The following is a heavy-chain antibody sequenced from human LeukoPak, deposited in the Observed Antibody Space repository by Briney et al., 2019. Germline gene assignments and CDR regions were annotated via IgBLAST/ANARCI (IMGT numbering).Heavy chain of an antibody. D-gene: IGHD2-2*01. V-gene: IGHV3-7*01. J-gene: IGHJ6*03. CDR2: IEQNGNEK. CDR3: AGDSWARVVRPYMDV. CDR1: GFTFSSYW. Sequence: QTGGSLRLSCAASGFTFSSYWMTWVRQAPGKGLEWVATIEQNGNEKHYVDSVKGRFAISRDNAKNSLYLQMNSLRGEDTAVYYCAGDSWARVVRPYMDVWGKGTTVTVSS.